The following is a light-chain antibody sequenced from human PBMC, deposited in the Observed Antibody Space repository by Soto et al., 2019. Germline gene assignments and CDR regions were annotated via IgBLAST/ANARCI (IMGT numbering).Light chain of an antibody. CDR2: SAS. J-gene: IGKJ1*01. V-gene: IGKV1-39*01. Sequence: DIQMTQSPSSLSASVGDRVTITCRASQSITRNLNWYQQKPGKAPRLLIYSASSLQSGVPSRFSGSGSGTDFILTISSLQPEDFTTYYCQQSYSTPQTFGQGTKVDIK. CDR3: QQSYSTPQT. CDR1: QSITRN.